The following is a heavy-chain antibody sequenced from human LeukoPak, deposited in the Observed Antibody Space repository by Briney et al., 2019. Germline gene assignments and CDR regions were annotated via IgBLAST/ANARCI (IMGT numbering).Heavy chain of an antibody. V-gene: IGHV3-7*01. CDR2: IKQDGSEK. CDR3: ATEDYYDSSGYYFDY. CDR1: GFAFSSYW. J-gene: IGHJ4*02. Sequence: GGSLRLSCAASGFAFSSYWMSWVRQAPGKGLEWVANIKQDGSEKYYVDSVKGRFTISRDNAKNSLYLQMNSLRAEDTAVYYCATEDYYDSSGYYFDYWGQGTLVTVSS. D-gene: IGHD3-22*01.